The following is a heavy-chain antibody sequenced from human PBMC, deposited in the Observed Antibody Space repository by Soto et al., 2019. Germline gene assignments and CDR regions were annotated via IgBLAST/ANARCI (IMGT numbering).Heavy chain of an antibody. CDR1: GFTFDDYA. V-gene: IGHV3-9*01. Sequence: GGSLRLSCAASGFTFDDYAMHWVRRVPGKGLKWVSSISWNGNIIGYADSVKGRFTISRDNAKNSLYLQMNSLRPEDTALYYCAKGGPDGFCSGGRCYFDYWGQGTLVTVSS. CDR3: AKGGPDGFCSGGRCYFDY. CDR2: ISWNGNII. J-gene: IGHJ4*02. D-gene: IGHD2-15*01.